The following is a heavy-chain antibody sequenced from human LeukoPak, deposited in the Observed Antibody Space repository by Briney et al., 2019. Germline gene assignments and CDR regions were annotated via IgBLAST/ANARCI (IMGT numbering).Heavy chain of an antibody. V-gene: IGHV3-21*01. CDR2: ISSSSSYI. CDR3: ARDQGWYGDFHY. CDR1: GFTFSSYS. D-gene: IGHD4-17*01. J-gene: IGHJ4*02. Sequence: GGSLRLSCAASGFTFSSYSINWVRQAPGKGLEWVSSISSSSSYIYYADSVKGRFTISRDIAKNSLYLQMNSLRAEDTAVYYCARDQGWYGDFHYWGQGTLVTVSS.